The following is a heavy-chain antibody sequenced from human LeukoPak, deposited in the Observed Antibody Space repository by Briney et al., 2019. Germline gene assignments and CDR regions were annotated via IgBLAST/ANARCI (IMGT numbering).Heavy chain of an antibody. J-gene: IGHJ4*02. D-gene: IGHD2/OR15-2a*01. V-gene: IGHV4-39*01. CDR3: ARHRADGVLFDY. CDR1: GGSISSSSYY. CDR2: VYSGGRT. Sequence: ASGSLSLTCTVSGGSISSSSYYWGWIRPPPGKGLEWIGSVYSGGRTYYNPSLKSRFTISVDTSKNQLYLKLSCVTAADTAVYYCARHRADGVLFDYWGQGTLVTVSS.